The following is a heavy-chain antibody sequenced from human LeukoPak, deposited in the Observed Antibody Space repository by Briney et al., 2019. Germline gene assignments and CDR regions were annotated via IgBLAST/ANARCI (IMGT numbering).Heavy chain of an antibody. CDR1: GYSFTSYW. CDR2: IYPGDSDT. J-gene: IGHJ5*02. V-gene: IGHV5-51*01. D-gene: IGHD5-18*01. CDR3: ARIGYSYGPNWFDP. Sequence: ASVKVSCKASGYSFTSYWIGWVRPMPGKGLEWMGIIYPGDSDTRYSPSFQGQVTISADKSISTAYLQWSSLKASDTAMYYCARIGYSYGPNWFDPWGQGTLVTVSS.